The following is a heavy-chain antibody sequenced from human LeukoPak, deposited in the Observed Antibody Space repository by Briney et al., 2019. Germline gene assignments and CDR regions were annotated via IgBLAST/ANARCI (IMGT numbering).Heavy chain of an antibody. J-gene: IGHJ4*02. CDR3: TTLNDGSCPN. CDR2: IKSKTDGGTT. Sequence: GGSLRLSCAASGFTFSYARMSWVRQAPGKGLESIGRIKSKTDGGTTDYAAPVKGRFTISRDDSKNTLYLQMNSLKTEDTAVYYCTTLNDGSCPNWGQGTLVTVSS. CDR1: GFTFSYAR. D-gene: IGHD2-15*01. V-gene: IGHV3-15*01.